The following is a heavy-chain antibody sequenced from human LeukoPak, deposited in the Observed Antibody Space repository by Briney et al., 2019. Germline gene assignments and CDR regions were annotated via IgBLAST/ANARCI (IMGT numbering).Heavy chain of an antibody. D-gene: IGHD3-22*01. CDR2: ISWNSGSI. Sequence: GGSLRLSCAASGFTFDDYAMHWVRQAPGKGLEWVSGISWNSGSIGYADSVKGRFTISRDNAKNSLYLQMNSLRAEDTALYYCAKDGSYYDSSGYYPGAFDIWGQGTMVTVSS. CDR3: AKDGSYYDSSGYYPGAFDI. CDR1: GFTFDDYA. J-gene: IGHJ3*02. V-gene: IGHV3-9*01.